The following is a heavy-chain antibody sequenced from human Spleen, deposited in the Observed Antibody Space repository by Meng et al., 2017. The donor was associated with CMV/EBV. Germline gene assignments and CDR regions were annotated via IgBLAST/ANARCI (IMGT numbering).Heavy chain of an antibody. CDR3: AAAGLGLLDY. Sequence: SLKISCAASGFTFSSYWMHWVRQVPGKGLEWVSAISWNSGTINYADSVKGRFTISRNNAKNSLYLQMNSLRIEDTAFYYCAAAGLGLLDYWGQGALVTVSS. J-gene: IGHJ4*02. D-gene: IGHD6-13*01. CDR2: ISWNSGTI. CDR1: GFTFSSYW. V-gene: IGHV3-9*01.